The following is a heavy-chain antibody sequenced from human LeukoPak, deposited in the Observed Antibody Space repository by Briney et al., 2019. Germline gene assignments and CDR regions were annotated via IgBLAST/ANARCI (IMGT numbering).Heavy chain of an antibody. D-gene: IGHD4-23*01. CDR1: GGSLSSYY. CDR3: ARSGGNVRLDYYYYMDV. V-gene: IGHV4-59*01. Sequence: SETLSLTCTVSGGSLSSYYWSWLGQPPGKELEWIGWIYYSGSTNYNPPLTSRVTISVDTSKNQFSLRLSSVTAADTAVYYCARSGGNVRLDYYYYMDVWGKGTTVTVSS. J-gene: IGHJ6*03. CDR2: IYYSGST.